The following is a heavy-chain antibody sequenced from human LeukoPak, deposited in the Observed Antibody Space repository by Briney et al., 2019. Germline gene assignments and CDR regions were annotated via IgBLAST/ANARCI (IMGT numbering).Heavy chain of an antibody. CDR1: GGSISSSSYY. D-gene: IGHD3-16*02. CDR3: ARGGRNYDYVWGSYRRRYFDY. CDR2: IYYSGST. V-gene: IGHV4-39*07. Sequence: SETLSLTCTVSGGSISSSSYYWGWIRQPPGKGLEWIGTIYYSGSTYYNPSLKSRVTISVDTSKNQFSLKLSSVTAADTAVYYCARGGRNYDYVWGSYRRRYFDYWGQGTLVTVSS. J-gene: IGHJ4*02.